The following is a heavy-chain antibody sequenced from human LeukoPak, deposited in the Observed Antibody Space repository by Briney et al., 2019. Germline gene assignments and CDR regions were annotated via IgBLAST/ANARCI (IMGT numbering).Heavy chain of an antibody. V-gene: IGHV4-39*07. D-gene: IGHD2-15*01. CDR2: IYYSGST. CDR1: GGSISSSRYY. Sequence: PSETLSLTCTVSGGSISSSRYYWGWIRQPPGKGLEWIGSIYYSGSTYYNPSLKSRVTISVDRSKNQFSLKLSSVTAADTAVYYCARGGNYCSGGSCYLNWFDPWGQGTLVTVSS. J-gene: IGHJ5*02. CDR3: ARGGNYCSGGSCYLNWFDP.